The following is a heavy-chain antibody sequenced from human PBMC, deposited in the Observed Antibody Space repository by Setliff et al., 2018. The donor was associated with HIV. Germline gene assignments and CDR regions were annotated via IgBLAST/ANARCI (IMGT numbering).Heavy chain of an antibody. V-gene: IGHV3-48*04. D-gene: IGHD6-6*01. CDR3: VRQVSYYHFYMDV. J-gene: IGHJ6*03. CDR1: GFTFSSYS. CDR2: IRSDGYTI. Sequence: GGSLRLSCAASGFTFSSYSLNWVRQAPGKGLEWVSYIRSDGYTIYYADSVKGRFTISRDNAKNSLYLQMNSLRAEDTAVYYCVRQVSYYHFYMDVWGKGTTVTVS.